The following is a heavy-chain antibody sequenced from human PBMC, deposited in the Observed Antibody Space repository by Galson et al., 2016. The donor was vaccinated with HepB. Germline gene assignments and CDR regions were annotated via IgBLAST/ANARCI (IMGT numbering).Heavy chain of an antibody. D-gene: IGHD2/OR15-2a*01. J-gene: IGHJ6*03. CDR1: GFTFSDYS. Sequence: SLRLSCAASGFTFSDYSMNWVRQAPGKGLEWVSSITRDGDKYYADSVKGRFIISSDNAKNSLYLQMNSLRAEDTAVYYCARDVIYYYIDVWGEGTTVTVS. CDR3: ARDVIYYYIDV. V-gene: IGHV3-69-1*01. CDR2: ITRDGDK.